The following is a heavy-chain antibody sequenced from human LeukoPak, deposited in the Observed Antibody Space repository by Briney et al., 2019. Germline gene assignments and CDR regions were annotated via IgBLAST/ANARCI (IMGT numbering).Heavy chain of an antibody. D-gene: IGHD2-8*02. V-gene: IGHV3-23*01. CDR3: AKVGESGGVWKYYFDY. CDR2: ISGGGGST. CDR1: GFTFSSYA. J-gene: IGHJ4*02. Sequence: GESLKISCAASGFTFSSYAMSWVRQAPGKGLEWVSAISGGGGSTYYTDSVKGRFTISRDNSKNTLYLQMNSLRAEDTAVYYCAKVGESGGVWKYYFDYWGQGTLVTVSS.